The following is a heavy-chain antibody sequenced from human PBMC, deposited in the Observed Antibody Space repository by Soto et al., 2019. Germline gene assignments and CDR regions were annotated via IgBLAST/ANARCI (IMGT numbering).Heavy chain of an antibody. J-gene: IGHJ3*02. D-gene: IGHD6-13*01. Sequence: GGSLRLSCAASGFTFDDYAMHWVRQAPGKGLEWVSGISWNSGSIGYADSVKGRFTISRDNAKNSLYLQMNSLRAEDTALYYCAKDMDDSSSWYGDAFDIWGQGTMVTVSS. V-gene: IGHV3-9*01. CDR3: AKDMDDSSSWYGDAFDI. CDR2: ISWNSGSI. CDR1: GFTFDDYA.